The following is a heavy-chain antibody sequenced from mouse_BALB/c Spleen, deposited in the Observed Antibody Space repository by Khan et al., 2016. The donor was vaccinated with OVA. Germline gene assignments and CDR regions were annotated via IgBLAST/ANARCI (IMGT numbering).Heavy chain of an antibody. Sequence: QVQLQQPGAELARPGASVMMSCKTSGYTFTSNTMHWVKQRPGQGLEWIGYINPRTGYTNYIQHFKDKATLTADKSSNTAYMQLSSLTSEDSALXYCARRTTGYTLDYWGQGTSVTVSS. V-gene: IGHV1-4*01. J-gene: IGHJ4*01. CDR3: ARRTTGYTLDY. CDR1: GYTFTSNT. D-gene: IGHD2-14*01. CDR2: INPRTGYT.